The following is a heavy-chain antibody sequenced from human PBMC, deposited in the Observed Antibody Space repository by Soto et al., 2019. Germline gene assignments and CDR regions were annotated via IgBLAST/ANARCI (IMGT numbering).Heavy chain of an antibody. CDR1: GFTFSTYW. V-gene: IGHV3-74*01. CDR3: GRGLPGCSYIEY. CDR2: INGDGSST. J-gene: IGHJ4*02. Sequence: EVQLVESGGGLVQPGGSLRLSCTASGFTFSTYWMHWVRQAPGKGLVWVSRINGDGSSTSYADSVKGRFTISRDNAKNTLYLQMNSLRAEDTALYYCGRGLPGCSYIEYWGQGTLVTVSS.